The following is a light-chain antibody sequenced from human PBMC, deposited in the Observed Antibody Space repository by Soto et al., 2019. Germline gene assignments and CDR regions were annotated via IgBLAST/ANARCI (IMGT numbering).Light chain of an antibody. CDR2: QTS. V-gene: IGKV3-11*01. Sequence: EIVLRQSPATLSSFPADRVTLSCTASQYINTRLAWYQHRPGQAPRLLIYQTSIRAAGIPARFSASGSGTDFTLTISDVQPEDFALYYCHQRQSWPRTFGQGTKVDIK. CDR1: QYINTR. CDR3: HQRQSWPRT. J-gene: IGKJ1*01.